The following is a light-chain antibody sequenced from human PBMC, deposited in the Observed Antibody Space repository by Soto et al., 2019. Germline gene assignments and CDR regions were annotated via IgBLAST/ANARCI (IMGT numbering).Light chain of an antibody. CDR3: QEYSKSPRT. CDR2: GAS. V-gene: IGKV3-20*01. CDR1: QIVSASY. J-gene: IGKJ1*01. Sequence: EIVLTQSPGTLSLSPGERATLSCRASQIVSASYLAWYQQKPGQAPRLLIYGASSRAAGIPDRFSGSGSTADFTLTISRLETEDFAVYYCQEYSKSPRTFGQGTKVEIK.